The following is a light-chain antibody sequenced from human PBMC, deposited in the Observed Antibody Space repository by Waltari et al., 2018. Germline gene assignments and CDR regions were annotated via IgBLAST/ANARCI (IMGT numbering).Light chain of an antibody. CDR3: QVWDSSSEHYV. V-gene: IGLV3-21*03. J-gene: IGLJ1*01. Sequence: SYVLTQSPSMSVAPGKTARITCGGDGIGSKSVHWYQQKTGQAPVLVVHNDNDRPSGIPERFSGSKFGHTATLTISRVEAGDEADYYCQVWDSSSEHYVFGTGTRVTVL. CDR1: GIGSKS. CDR2: NDN.